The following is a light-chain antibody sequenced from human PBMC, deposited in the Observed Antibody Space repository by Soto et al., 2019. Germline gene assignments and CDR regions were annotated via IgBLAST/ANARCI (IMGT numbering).Light chain of an antibody. Sequence: QSVLTQPPSVSGSPGQSVTISCTGTSSDVGSYNRVSWYQQPPGTAPKLMIYEVSNRPSGVPDRFSGSKSGNTASLTISGLQAEDEADYYCSSYTSSSTYVVGTGTKVTV. V-gene: IGLV2-18*02. CDR3: SSYTSSSTYV. J-gene: IGLJ1*01. CDR1: SSDVGSYNR. CDR2: EVS.